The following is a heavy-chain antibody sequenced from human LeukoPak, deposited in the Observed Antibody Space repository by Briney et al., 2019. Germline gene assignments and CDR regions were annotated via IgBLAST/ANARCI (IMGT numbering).Heavy chain of an antibody. CDR1: GGSFSGYY. D-gene: IGHD6-6*01. Sequence: PSETLSLTCAVYGGSFSGYYWSWIRQPPGKGLEWIGEINHSGSTNYNPSLKSRLTISVDTSKNQFSLKLSSVTAADTAVYYCARDRFGSSSYLRWGQGTLVTVSS. J-gene: IGHJ4*02. CDR2: INHSGST. V-gene: IGHV4-34*01. CDR3: ARDRFGSSSYLR.